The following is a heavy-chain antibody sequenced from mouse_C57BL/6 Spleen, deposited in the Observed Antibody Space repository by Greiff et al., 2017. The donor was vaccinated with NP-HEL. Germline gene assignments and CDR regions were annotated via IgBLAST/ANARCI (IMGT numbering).Heavy chain of an antibody. J-gene: IGHJ2*01. CDR2: IDPSDSET. Sequence: VQLQQPGAELVRPGSSVKLSCKASGYTFTSYWMHWVKQRPIQGLEWIGNIDPSDSETHYNQKFKDKATLTVDKSSSTAYMQLSSLTSEDSAVYYCARRGVTTPKTDYFDYWGQGTTLTVSS. CDR1: GYTFTSYW. D-gene: IGHD2-2*01. V-gene: IGHV1-52*01. CDR3: ARRGVTTPKTDYFDY.